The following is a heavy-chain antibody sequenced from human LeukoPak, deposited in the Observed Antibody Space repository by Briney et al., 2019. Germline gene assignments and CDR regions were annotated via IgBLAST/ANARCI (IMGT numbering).Heavy chain of an antibody. CDR3: ARGTGVRYCSNGVCYTSDY. CDR2: IYPGDSDT. CDR1: GYSFTSYW. D-gene: IGHD2-8*01. V-gene: IGHV5-51*01. J-gene: IGHJ4*02. Sequence: GESLKISCKGSGYSFTSYWIGWVRQMPGKGLEWMGIIYPGDSDTSYSPSFQGQVTISADKSISTAYLQWSSLKASDTAMYYCARGTGVRYCSNGVCYTSDYWGQGTLVTVSS.